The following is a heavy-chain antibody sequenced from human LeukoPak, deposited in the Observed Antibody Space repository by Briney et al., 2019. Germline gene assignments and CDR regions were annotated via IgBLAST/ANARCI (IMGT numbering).Heavy chain of an antibody. CDR3: TRERSTVTFDY. Sequence: PSETLSLTCTVSGASISPHYWTWLRQAPGRGLEWIGYVYYNGLTSYNASLRSRLILSVDTARNQVFLKLTSVTAADTAVYYCTRERSTVTFDYWGQGTLVTVSS. CDR1: GASISPHY. CDR2: VYYNGLT. V-gene: IGHV4-59*11. D-gene: IGHD4-17*01. J-gene: IGHJ4*02.